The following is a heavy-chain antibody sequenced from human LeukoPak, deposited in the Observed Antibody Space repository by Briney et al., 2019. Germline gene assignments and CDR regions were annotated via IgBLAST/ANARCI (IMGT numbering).Heavy chain of an antibody. CDR3: AKGIGGSSAAY. J-gene: IGHJ4*01. D-gene: IGHD1-26*01. V-gene: IGHV4-38-2*02. Sequence: SETLSLTCTVSGDSISSGDFWGWIRQPPGKGLEWIGFFHHGGNTYYNPSLQSRLTMSVDTSKNQFSLKVSSLTTAGTAVYYCAKGIGGSSAAYWGHGSLVTVSS. CDR1: GDSISSGDF. CDR2: FHHGGNT.